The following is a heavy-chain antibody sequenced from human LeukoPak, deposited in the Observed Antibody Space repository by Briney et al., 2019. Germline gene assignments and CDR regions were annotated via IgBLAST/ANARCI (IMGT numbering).Heavy chain of an antibody. J-gene: IGHJ4*02. V-gene: IGHV4-59*01. D-gene: IGHD6-13*01. CDR3: ARVCSTTSSCIRY. CDR2: IYDSGST. CDR1: GASISSYY. Sequence: PSETLSLTCTVSGASISSYYWRWIRQPPGKGLEWIGYIYDSGSTNYNPSLKSRVTMSLDTSKNQFSLKLSSVTAADTAVYYCARVCSTTSSCIRYWGQGTLVTVSS.